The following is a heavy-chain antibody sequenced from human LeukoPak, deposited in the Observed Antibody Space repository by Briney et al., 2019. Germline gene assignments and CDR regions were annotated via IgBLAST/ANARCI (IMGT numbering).Heavy chain of an antibody. CDR3: ARGITYCGGDCYFTGDDAFDI. J-gene: IGHJ3*02. D-gene: IGHD2-21*02. Sequence: ASVKVSCRASGYTFTSYYMHWVRQAPGQGLEWMGIINPSGGSTSYAQKFQGRVTMTRDTSTSTVYMELSSLRSEDTAVYYCARGITYCGGDCYFTGDDAFDIWGQGTMVTVSS. CDR2: INPSGGST. V-gene: IGHV1-46*01. CDR1: GYTFTSYY.